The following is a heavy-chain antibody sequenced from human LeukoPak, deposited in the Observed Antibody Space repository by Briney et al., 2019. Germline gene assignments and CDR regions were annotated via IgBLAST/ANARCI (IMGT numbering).Heavy chain of an antibody. V-gene: IGHV3-23*01. D-gene: IGHD1-1*01. Sequence: GGSLRLSCAASGFTFSSYAMSWVRQAPGKGLEWVSAISGSGGSTYYADSVKGRFTISRDNSKNTLYLQMNSLRAEGTAVYYCAKGQLVANWNDRRQGAFDIWGQGTMVTVSS. CDR2: ISGSGGST. CDR1: GFTFSSYA. CDR3: AKGQLVANWNDRRQGAFDI. J-gene: IGHJ3*02.